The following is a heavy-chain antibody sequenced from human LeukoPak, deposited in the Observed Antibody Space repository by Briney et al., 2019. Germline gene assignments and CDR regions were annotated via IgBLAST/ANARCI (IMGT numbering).Heavy chain of an antibody. CDR2: INPNSGGT. V-gene: IGHV1-2*02. CDR1: GYTFTGYY. J-gene: IGHJ4*02. D-gene: IGHD3-22*01. Sequence: ASVKVSCKASGYTFTGYYMHWVRQAPGQGLEWMGWINPNSGGTNYAQKFQGRVTMTRDTSISTAYMELSRLGSDDTAVYYCAREREYYDSSGYYSFDYWGQGTLVTVSS. CDR3: AREREYYDSSGYYSFDY.